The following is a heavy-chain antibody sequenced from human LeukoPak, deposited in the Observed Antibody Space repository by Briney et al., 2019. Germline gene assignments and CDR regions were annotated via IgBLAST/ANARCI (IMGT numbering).Heavy chain of an antibody. CDR1: GFTFSSYS. D-gene: IGHD3-9*01. J-gene: IGHJ2*01. CDR2: ISSSSSYI. CDR3: ARDGGLHTNFDY. Sequence: GGSLRLSCAASGFTFSSYSMNWVRQAPGKGLEWVSSISSSSSYIYYADSVKGRFTISRDNANNLLYLQMNRLRAEDTAVYYCARDGGLHTNFDYWGRGTLVTVSS. V-gene: IGHV3-21*06.